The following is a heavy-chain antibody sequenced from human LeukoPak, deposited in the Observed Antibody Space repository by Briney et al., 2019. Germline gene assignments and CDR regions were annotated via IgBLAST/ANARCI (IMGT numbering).Heavy chain of an antibody. CDR3: ARALVVVPGNPFDY. D-gene: IGHD2-21*01. CDR2: MSPNSGNT. V-gene: IGHV1-8*01. J-gene: IGHJ4*02. Sequence: ASVKVSCKASGYTFTSYDINWVRQATGQGLEWMGWMSPNSGNTGYAQKFQGRVTMTRNTSISTAYMELSSLRSEDTAVYYCARALVVVPGNPFDYWGQGTLVTVSS. CDR1: GYTFTSYD.